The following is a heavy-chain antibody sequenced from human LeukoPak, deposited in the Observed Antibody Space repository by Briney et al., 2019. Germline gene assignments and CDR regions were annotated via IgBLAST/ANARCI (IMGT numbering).Heavy chain of an antibody. CDR1: GYTFTSYG. D-gene: IGHD2-15*01. CDR3: AGYCSGGSCSEDNWFDP. V-gene: IGHV1-69*06. J-gene: IGHJ5*02. Sequence: SVKVSCKASGYTFTSYGISWVRQAPGQGLEWMGGIIPIFGTANYAQKFQGRVTITADKSTSTAYMELSSLRSEDTAVYYCAGYCSGGSCSEDNWFDPWGQGTLVTVSS. CDR2: IIPIFGTA.